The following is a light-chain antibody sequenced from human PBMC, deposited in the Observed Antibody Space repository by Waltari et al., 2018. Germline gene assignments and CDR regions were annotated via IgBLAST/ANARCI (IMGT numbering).Light chain of an antibody. J-gene: IGLJ3*02. CDR1: AGEVTSGHH. V-gene: IGLV7-43*01. Sequence: QTVVTQEPSLTVSPGGTVTLTCASSAGEVTSGHHANWLQQRPGPPPPLLIFSTNDNHPPTPARFSGSLLGGKAALTLSEVQSEDEADYYCLLFFDNSRVFGGGTKLTVL. CDR2: STN. CDR3: LLFFDNSRV.